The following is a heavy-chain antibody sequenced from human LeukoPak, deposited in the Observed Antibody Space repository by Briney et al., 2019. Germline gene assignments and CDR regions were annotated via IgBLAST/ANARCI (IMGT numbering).Heavy chain of an antibody. CDR3: ARDLRGYDYLDY. CDR2: INSNSGVT. CDR1: GYTFTNFY. Sequence: ASVKLSCLASGYTFTNFYIHWVRQAPGQGLEWVGCINSNSGVTNSAQRFQGRVTMTRDTSISTAYMELSRLRSDDTAVFYCARDLRGYDYLDYWGQGDLGSASS. J-gene: IGHJ4*02. D-gene: IGHD5-12*01. V-gene: IGHV1-2*02.